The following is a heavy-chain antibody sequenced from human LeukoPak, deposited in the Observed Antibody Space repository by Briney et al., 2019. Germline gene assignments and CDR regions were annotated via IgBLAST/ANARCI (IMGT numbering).Heavy chain of an antibody. Sequence: PSETLSLTCAVSGGSLSSGGYSWRWIRQPPGKGLEWIGYIYHSGSTYYNPSLKSRVTISVDRSKNQFSLKLSSVTAADTAVYYCARDFDYWGQGTLVTVSS. J-gene: IGHJ4*02. V-gene: IGHV4-30-2*01. CDR3: ARDFDY. CDR1: GGSLSSGGYS. CDR2: IYHSGST.